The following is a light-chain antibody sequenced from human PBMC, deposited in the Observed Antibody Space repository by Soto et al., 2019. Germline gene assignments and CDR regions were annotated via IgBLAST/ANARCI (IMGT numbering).Light chain of an antibody. CDR1: QNINNY. J-gene: IGKJ5*01. Sequence: DIQMTQSPSSLSASVGDRVSITGQASQNINNYLNWYQQTPGRAPKLLIYDASNSEAGVPSRLRGSGSGTDFTFTISRLQPEDAATYYCQQYENLPTFGQGTRLEIK. CDR3: QQYENLPT. CDR2: DAS. V-gene: IGKV1-33*01.